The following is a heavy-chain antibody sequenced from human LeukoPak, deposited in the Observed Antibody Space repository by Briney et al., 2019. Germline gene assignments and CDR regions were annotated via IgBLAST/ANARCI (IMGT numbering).Heavy chain of an antibody. J-gene: IGHJ4*02. CDR3: ARDCGGDCYSEAFDY. Sequence: PGGSLRLSCAAPGFTFSSYGMSWVRQAPGKGLEWVSAISGSGGSTYYADSVKGRFTISRDNAKNSLYLQMNSLRAEDTAVYYCARDCGGDCYSEAFDYWGQGTLVTVSS. CDR2: ISGSGGST. V-gene: IGHV3-23*01. CDR1: GFTFSSYG. D-gene: IGHD2-21*02.